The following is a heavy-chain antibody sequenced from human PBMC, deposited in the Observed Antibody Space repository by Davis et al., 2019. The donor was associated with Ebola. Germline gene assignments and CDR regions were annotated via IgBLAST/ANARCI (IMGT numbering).Heavy chain of an antibody. CDR2: IYHSGST. CDR1: GGSISSSSYY. D-gene: IGHD3-10*01. CDR3: ARGYGSGSMDV. J-gene: IGHJ6*04. V-gene: IGHV4-39*07. Sequence: PSETLSLTCTVSGGSISSSSYYWGWIRQPPGKGLEWIGYIYHSGSTYYNPSLKSRVTISVDRSKNQFSLKLSSVTAADTAVYYCARGYGSGSMDVWGKGTTVTVSS.